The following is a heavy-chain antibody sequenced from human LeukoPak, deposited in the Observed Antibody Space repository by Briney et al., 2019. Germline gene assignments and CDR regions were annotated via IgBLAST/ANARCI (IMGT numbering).Heavy chain of an antibody. D-gene: IGHD3-22*01. CDR1: GGSFSGYY. CDR3: ARLSPPYYYDSSGDNDY. V-gene: IGHV4-34*01. CDR2: INHSGST. Sequence: SETLSLTCAVYGGSFSGYYWSWIRQPPGKGLEWIGEINHSGSTNYNPSLKSRVTISVDTSKNQFSLKLSSVTAADTAVYYCARLSPPYYYDSSGDNDYWGQGTLVTVSS. J-gene: IGHJ4*02.